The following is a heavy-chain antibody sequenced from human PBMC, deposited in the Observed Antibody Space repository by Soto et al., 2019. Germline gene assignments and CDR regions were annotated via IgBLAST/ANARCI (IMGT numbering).Heavy chain of an antibody. D-gene: IGHD1-26*01. V-gene: IGHV4-39*01. Sequence: QLQLQESGPGLVKPSETLSLTCTVSGGSISSSGYFWGWIRQSPEKGLEWIGTVRYSGSTYYHPSLKSRVTISLDTSTNHFSLKLSSVTAADTAVYYCARHDDSGSFINGFDIWGQGTMVTVS. J-gene: IGHJ3*02. CDR2: VRYSGST. CDR3: ARHDDSGSFINGFDI. CDR1: GGSISSSGYF.